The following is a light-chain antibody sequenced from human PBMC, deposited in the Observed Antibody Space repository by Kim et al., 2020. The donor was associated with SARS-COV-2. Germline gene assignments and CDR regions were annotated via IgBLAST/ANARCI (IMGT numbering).Light chain of an antibody. V-gene: IGLV2-8*01. CDR3: CAYAGFSTLV. Sequence: GQSGTITCSGTSKDIGEYDFVSWYQQHPGQVPKLMIYGVTKRPSGVPDRFSGSKSGNTASLTVSGLQAEDEAQYYCCAYAGFSTLVFGTGTKVTVL. CDR2: GVT. CDR1: SKDIGEYDF. J-gene: IGLJ1*01.